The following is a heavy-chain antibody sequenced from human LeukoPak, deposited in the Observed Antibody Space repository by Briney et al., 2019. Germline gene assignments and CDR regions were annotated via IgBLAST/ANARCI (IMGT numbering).Heavy chain of an antibody. V-gene: IGHV1-2*02. J-gene: IGHJ5*02. CDR1: GYTFTGYY. CDR3: ARGGYGVVVTAAWGFDP. D-gene: IGHD2-21*02. Sequence: GASVKVSCKASGYTFTGYYMHWVRQAPGQGLEWMGWINPNSGGTNYAQKFQGRVTMTRDTSISTAYMELSSLRSEDTAVYYCARGGYGVVVTAAWGFDPWGQGTLVTVSS. CDR2: INPNSGGT.